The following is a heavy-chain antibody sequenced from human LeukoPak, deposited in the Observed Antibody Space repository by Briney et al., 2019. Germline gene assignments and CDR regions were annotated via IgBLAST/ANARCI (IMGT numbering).Heavy chain of an antibody. CDR1: GFTLSNFW. CDR2: INRDGSDK. V-gene: IGHV3-7*02. Sequence: GVSLRLSCAASGFTLSNFWMNWVRQAPGKGLEWVAIINRDGSDKAYVDSVKGRFTISRDNAKNSLYLQMNSLGVEETAMYYCARYEQRPGVTASDPWSKGTLVTASS. J-gene: IGHJ5*02. D-gene: IGHD2-21*02. CDR3: ARYEQRPGVTASDP.